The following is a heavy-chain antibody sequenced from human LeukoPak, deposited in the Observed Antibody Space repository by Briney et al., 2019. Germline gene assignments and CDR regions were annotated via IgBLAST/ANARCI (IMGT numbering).Heavy chain of an antibody. CDR1: GGTFSSHV. CDR2: IIPILGMA. D-gene: IGHD4-23*01. Sequence: GASVKVSCKAPGGTFSSHVISWVRQAPGRGLEWMGKIIPILGMAHYAQKFQGRVTITADKSTSTAYMELSSLRSEDTAVYYCARERSLVSPWGQGTLVTVSS. CDR3: ARERSLVSP. J-gene: IGHJ5*02. V-gene: IGHV1-69*04.